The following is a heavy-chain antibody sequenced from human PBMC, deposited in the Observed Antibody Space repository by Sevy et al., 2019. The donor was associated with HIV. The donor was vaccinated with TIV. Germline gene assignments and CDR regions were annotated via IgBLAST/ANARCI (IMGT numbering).Heavy chain of an antibody. CDR3: VRGDRGWGITPNYFDD. CDR1: GFFFNTYN. CDR2: ISRSSSYI. J-gene: IGHJ4*02. Sequence: GGSLRLSCATSGFFFNTYNMNWVRQAPGKGLEWVSSISRSSSYINYADSVKGRFTISRDNAENSLFLQMNSLRAEDTAVYYCVRGDRGWGITPNYFDDWGQGTLVTVSS. D-gene: IGHD3-10*01. V-gene: IGHV3-21*01.